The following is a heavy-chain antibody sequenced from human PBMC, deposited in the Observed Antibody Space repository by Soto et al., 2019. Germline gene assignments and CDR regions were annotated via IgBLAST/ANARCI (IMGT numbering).Heavy chain of an antibody. CDR3: ARVIFVPYYYYYMDV. V-gene: IGHV1-8*01. D-gene: IGHD3-3*02. CDR2: MNPNSGNT. CDR1: GYTFTSYD. Sequence: ASVKVSCKASGYTFTSYDINWVRQATGQGLEWMGWMNPNSGNTGYAQKFQGRVTMTRNTSISTAYMGLSSLRSEDTAVYYCARVIFVPYYYYYMDVWGKGTTVTVSS. J-gene: IGHJ6*03.